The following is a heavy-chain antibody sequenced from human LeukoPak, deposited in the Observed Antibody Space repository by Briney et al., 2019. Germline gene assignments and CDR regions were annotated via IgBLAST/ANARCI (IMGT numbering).Heavy chain of an antibody. CDR3: ARMGQGRFDP. CDR1: GGSISSNY. Sequence: SETLSLTCIVSGGSISSNYWSWLRQPPGGGLEWIGYIYYSGGTNYNPSLKGRVTISRNTSKNQFSLKLSSVTAADTAVYYCARMGQGRFDPWGQGTLVTVSS. D-gene: IGHD1-26*01. V-gene: IGHV4-59*01. CDR2: IYYSGGT. J-gene: IGHJ5*02.